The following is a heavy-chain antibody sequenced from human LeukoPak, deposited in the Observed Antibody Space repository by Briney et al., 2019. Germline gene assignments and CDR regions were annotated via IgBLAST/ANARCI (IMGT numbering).Heavy chain of an antibody. D-gene: IGHD6-25*01. CDR1: GFTFSTYT. J-gene: IGHJ4*02. CDR3: ARDPSEASHPYYFDY. CDR2: ISSSSSSI. Sequence: GGSLRVSCAASGFTFSTYTMNWVRQAPGKGLEWVSSISSSSSSIYYADSVKGRFTISRDNAKSSLYLQMNSLRADDTAVYFCARDPSEASHPYYFDYWGQGTLVTVSS. V-gene: IGHV3-21*06.